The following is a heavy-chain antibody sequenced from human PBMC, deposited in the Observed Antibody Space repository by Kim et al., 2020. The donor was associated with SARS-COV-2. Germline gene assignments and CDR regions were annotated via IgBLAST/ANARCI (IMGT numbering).Heavy chain of an antibody. Sequence: GGSLRLSCAASGFTFSSYGMHWVRQAPGKGLEWVAVISYDGSNKYYADSVKGRFTISRDNSKNTLYLQMNSLRAEDTAVYYCAKVDSGSYFGAFDYWGQG. CDR1: GFTFSSYG. D-gene: IGHD1-26*01. CDR3: AKVDSGSYFGAFDY. V-gene: IGHV3-30*18. CDR2: ISYDGSNK. J-gene: IGHJ4*02.